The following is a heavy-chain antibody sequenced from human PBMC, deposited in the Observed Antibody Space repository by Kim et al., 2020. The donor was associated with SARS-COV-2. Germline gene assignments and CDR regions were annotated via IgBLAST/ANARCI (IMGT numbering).Heavy chain of an antibody. CDR3: AVTSEYYYDSSAKLGWFDP. D-gene: IGHD3-22*01. J-gene: IGHJ5*02. CDR1: GGTFSSYA. V-gene: IGHV1-69*13. Sequence: SVKVSCKASGGTFSSYAISWVRQAPGQGLEWMGGIIPIFGTANYAQKFQGRVTITADESTSTAYMELSSLRSEDTAVYYCAVTSEYYYDSSAKLGWFDPWGQGTLVTVSS. CDR2: IIPIFGTA.